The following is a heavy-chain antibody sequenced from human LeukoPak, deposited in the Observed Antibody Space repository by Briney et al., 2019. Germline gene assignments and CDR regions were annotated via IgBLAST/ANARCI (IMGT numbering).Heavy chain of an antibody. Sequence: SETLSLTCAVSGYSISSGYYWGWIQQPPGKGLEWIGSIYHSGSTYYNPSLKSRVTISVDTSKNQFSLKLSSVTAADTAVYYCARGVAVAGRGRSYFDYWGQGTLVTVSS. D-gene: IGHD6-19*01. CDR1: GYSISSGYY. J-gene: IGHJ4*02. CDR2: IYHSGST. V-gene: IGHV4-38-2*01. CDR3: ARGVAVAGRGRSYFDY.